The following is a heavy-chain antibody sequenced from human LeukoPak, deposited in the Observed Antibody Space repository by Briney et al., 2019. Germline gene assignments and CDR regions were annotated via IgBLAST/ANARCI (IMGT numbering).Heavy chain of an antibody. Sequence: PSETLSLTCTVSGGSISSISHYWGWIRQPPGKGLEWIGSIYYSGRTNYNPSLKSRVTISADTSKNQFSLKLTSVTAADTAVHYCARHRYFFGSGSYEVDWFDPWGQGTLATVSS. J-gene: IGHJ5*02. CDR3: ARHRYFFGSGSYEVDWFDP. V-gene: IGHV4-39*01. D-gene: IGHD3-10*01. CDR1: GGSISSISHY. CDR2: IYYSGRT.